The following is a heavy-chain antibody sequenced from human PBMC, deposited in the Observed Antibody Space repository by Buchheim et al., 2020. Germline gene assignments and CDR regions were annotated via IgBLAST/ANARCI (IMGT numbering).Heavy chain of an antibody. Sequence: QVQLQESGPGLVKPSETLSLTCTVSGGSISSYYWSWIRQPPGKGLEWIGYIYYSGSTNYNPSLKRRVTISVDTSKNQFSLKLSSVTAADTAVYYCARDRSDFWSGYSGEYYFDYWGQGTL. CDR2: IYYSGST. D-gene: IGHD3-3*01. V-gene: IGHV4-59*01. CDR1: GGSISSYY. CDR3: ARDRSDFWSGYSGEYYFDY. J-gene: IGHJ4*02.